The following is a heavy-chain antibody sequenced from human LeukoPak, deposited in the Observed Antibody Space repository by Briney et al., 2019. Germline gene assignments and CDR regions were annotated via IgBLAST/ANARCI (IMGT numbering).Heavy chain of an antibody. D-gene: IGHD1-1*01. V-gene: IGHV3-20*04. CDR2: INWIGDTT. Sequence: PGGSLRLSCAASGFTFGDYGMTWVRQVPGKGLEWIAEINWIGDTTRYGDSVKGRFTISRDNAKNSLDLQINSLRVEDTAFYYCATNPPGRTYLQDWGQGTLVTVSS. J-gene: IGHJ1*01. CDR1: GFTFGDYG. CDR3: ATNPPGRTYLQD.